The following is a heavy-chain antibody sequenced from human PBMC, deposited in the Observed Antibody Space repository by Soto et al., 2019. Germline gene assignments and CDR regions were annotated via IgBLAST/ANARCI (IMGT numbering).Heavy chain of an antibody. CDR2: IYYSGST. V-gene: IGHV4-59*01. CDR1: GGSISSYY. CDR3: ARGPGYCSSTSCSDYYYGMDV. J-gene: IGHJ6*02. D-gene: IGHD2-2*01. Sequence: PSETLSLTCTVSGGSISSYYWSWIRQPPGKGLEWIGYIYYSGSTNYNPSLKSRVTISVDTSKNQFSLKLSSVTAADTAVYYCARGPGYCSSTSCSDYYYGMDVWGQGTTVTVSS.